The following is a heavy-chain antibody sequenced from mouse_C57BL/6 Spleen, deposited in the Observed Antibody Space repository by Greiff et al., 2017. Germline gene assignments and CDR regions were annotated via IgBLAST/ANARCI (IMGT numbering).Heavy chain of an antibody. D-gene: IGHD2-5*01. V-gene: IGHV1-18*01. Sequence: VQLQQSGPELVKPGASVKIPCKASGYTFTDYNMDWVKQSHGKSLEWIGDINPNNGGTIYNQKFKGKATLTVDKSSSTAYMELRSLTSEDTAVYYCATPYSNYAGFAYWGQGTLVTVSA. J-gene: IGHJ3*01. CDR1: GYTFTDYN. CDR2: INPNNGGT. CDR3: ATPYSNYAGFAY.